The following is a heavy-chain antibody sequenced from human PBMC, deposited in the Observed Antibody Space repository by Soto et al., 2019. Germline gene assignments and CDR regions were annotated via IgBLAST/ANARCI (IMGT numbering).Heavy chain of an antibody. Sequence: EVQLVESGGGLVQPGGSLRLSCEASGFTFSSYAMSWVRQAPGKGLEWVSAIGGSGGTTYYADSVKGRFTISRDNSKNTLYLQMNSLRAEDTAVYYCARTIPSSGYYHHDAFDIWGQGTMVTVSS. D-gene: IGHD3-22*01. J-gene: IGHJ3*02. V-gene: IGHV3-23*04. CDR1: GFTFSSYA. CDR3: ARTIPSSGYYHHDAFDI. CDR2: IGGSGGTT.